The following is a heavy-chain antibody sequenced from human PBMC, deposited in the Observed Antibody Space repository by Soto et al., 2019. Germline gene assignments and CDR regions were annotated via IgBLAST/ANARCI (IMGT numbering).Heavy chain of an antibody. J-gene: IGHJ4*02. CDR3: ASGTVGLTGWSFDY. CDR1: GGSVSSGSYY. Sequence: QVQLQESGPGLVKPSETLSLTCTVSGGSVSSGSYYWSWIRQPPGKGLEWIGYIYYSGSTNYNPSLKSRVTISVDTSKNQFSLKLSSVTAADTAVYYCASGTVGLTGWSFDYWGQGTLVTVSS. V-gene: IGHV4-61*01. CDR2: IYYSGST. D-gene: IGHD3-9*01.